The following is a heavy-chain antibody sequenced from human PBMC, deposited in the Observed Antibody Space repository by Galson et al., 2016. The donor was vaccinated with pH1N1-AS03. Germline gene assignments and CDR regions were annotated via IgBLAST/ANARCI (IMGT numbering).Heavy chain of an antibody. CDR1: GFTVSSNY. Sequence: SLRLSCAASGFTVSSNYMSWVRQAPGKGLEWVSDIYLSGTTYYADSVKGRITISRDNSKNTLYHQMNSMRAEATAEYYCTKDRVVVGGGWYYGMDVWGQGTTVTVSS. CDR3: TKDRVVVGGGWYYGMDV. V-gene: IGHV3-53*01. J-gene: IGHJ6*02. D-gene: IGHD3-16*01. CDR2: IYLSGTT.